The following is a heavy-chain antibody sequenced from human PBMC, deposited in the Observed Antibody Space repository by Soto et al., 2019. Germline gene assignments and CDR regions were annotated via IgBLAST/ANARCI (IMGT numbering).Heavy chain of an antibody. CDR3: AVNYYRSGSYGSGSFYSSFDC. Sequence: QVQLQQSGPGLVKPSQTLSLTCAISGDSVSSNSAAWNWIRQSPSRGLEWLGRTYYNSTWYTDYSVSMHSRMTIDVDTSKNHFSLNLKSVTPEDTAHYYCAVNYYRSGSYGSGSFYSSFDCWGQGILVTVSS. V-gene: IGHV6-1*01. CDR2: TYYNSTWYT. CDR1: GDSVSSNSAA. D-gene: IGHD3-10*01. J-gene: IGHJ4*02.